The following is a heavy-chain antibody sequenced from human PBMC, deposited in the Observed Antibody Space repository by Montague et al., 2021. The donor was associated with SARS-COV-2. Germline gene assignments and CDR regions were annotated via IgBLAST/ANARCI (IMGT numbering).Heavy chain of an antibody. D-gene: IGHD6-13*01. V-gene: IGHV4-4*02. CDR1: GGSITSENC. Sequence: SETLSLTCGVSGGSITSENCWSWVLQPPGKGLEWMTETDQCGGTNYYASLRSRVTILLDNSKNQFSLILTSVTAAATATYYCASHPVWQQLCTWGQGTLVSVSS. CDR2: TDQCGGT. J-gene: IGHJ4*02. CDR3: ASHPVWQQLCT.